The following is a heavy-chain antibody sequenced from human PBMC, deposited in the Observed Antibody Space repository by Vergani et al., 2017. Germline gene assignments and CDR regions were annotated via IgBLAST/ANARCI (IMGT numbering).Heavy chain of an antibody. J-gene: IGHJ5*02. CDR1: GGSVSSGSYY. D-gene: IGHD6-13*01. CDR2: IYYSGST. V-gene: IGHV4-61*01. CDR3: ARTRYSTTWRENWFDP. Sequence: QVQLQESGPGLVKPSETLSLTCTVSGGSVSSGSYYWSWIRQPPGKGLEWIGYIYYSGSTNYKPSLKSRVTISVDTSKNQFSLKLSSVTAADTAVYYWARTRYSTTWRENWFDPWGQGTLVTVSS.